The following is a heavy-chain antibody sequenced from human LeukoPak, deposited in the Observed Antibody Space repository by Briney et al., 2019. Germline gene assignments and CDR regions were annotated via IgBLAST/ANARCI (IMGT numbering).Heavy chain of an antibody. V-gene: IGHV1-2*02. J-gene: IGHJ4*02. D-gene: IGHD2-15*01. CDR3: ARVKGYCSGGSCYEYYFDY. CDR2: INPNSGGT. CDR1: GYTFTGYY. Sequence: GASVKVSCKASGYTFTGYYMYWVRQAPGQGLEWMGWINPNSGGTNYAQKFQGRVTMTRDTSISTAYMELSRLRSDDTAVYYCARVKGYCSGGSCYEYYFDYWGQGTLVTVSS.